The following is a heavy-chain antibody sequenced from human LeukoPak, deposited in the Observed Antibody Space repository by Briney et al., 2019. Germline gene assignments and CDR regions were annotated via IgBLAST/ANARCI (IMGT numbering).Heavy chain of an antibody. CDR1: GYTFTSYD. J-gene: IGHJ3*02. CDR2: VNPNSGNT. V-gene: IGHV1-8*01. Sequence: GASVKVSCKASGYTFTSYDINWVRQATGQGLEWMGWVNPNSGNTGYAQKFQGRVTMTRNTSISTAYMELSSLRSEDTAVYYCAREASVYDSSGYYDAFDIWGQGTMVTVSS. D-gene: IGHD3-22*01. CDR3: AREASVYDSSGYYDAFDI.